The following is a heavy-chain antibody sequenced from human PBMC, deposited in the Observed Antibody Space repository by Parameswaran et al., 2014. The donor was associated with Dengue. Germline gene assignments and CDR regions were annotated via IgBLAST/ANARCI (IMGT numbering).Heavy chain of an antibody. Sequence: WVRQAPGQGLEWIGLIKTDSGTPTYAPGFTGRFVFSLDTSVNTAYLQIDSLKPEDTAVYFCARVVYYRDTWTYRERGSLAAFDAWGQGTLVTVSS. D-gene: IGHD3-16*02. CDR3: ARVVYYRDTWTYRERGSLAAFDA. V-gene: IGHV7-4-1*01. J-gene: IGHJ3*01. CDR2: IKTDSGTP.